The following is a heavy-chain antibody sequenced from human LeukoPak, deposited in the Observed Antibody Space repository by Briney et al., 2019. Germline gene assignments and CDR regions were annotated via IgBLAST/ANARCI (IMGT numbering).Heavy chain of an antibody. Sequence: GESLKISCKGSGYSLSTYWIGWVRQMPGKGLEWMGIIYPGDSDTRYSPSFRGQVTLSADKSISTAYLHWSSLQASDTAIYYCVRGHGIVGVDAFDIWGQGTLVTVSS. CDR1: GYSLSTYW. D-gene: IGHD1-26*01. V-gene: IGHV5-51*01. CDR3: VRGHGIVGVDAFDI. CDR2: IYPGDSDT. J-gene: IGHJ3*02.